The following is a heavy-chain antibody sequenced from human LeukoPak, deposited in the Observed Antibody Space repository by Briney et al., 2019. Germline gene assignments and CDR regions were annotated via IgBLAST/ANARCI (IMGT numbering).Heavy chain of an antibody. J-gene: IGHJ3*02. CDR1: GFTFDDYA. V-gene: IGHV3-9*01. CDR3: AKALIVEDAFDI. CDR2: ISWNSGSI. D-gene: IGHD3-22*01. Sequence: GRSLRLSCAASGFTFDDYAMHWVRQALGKGLEWVSGISWNSGSIGYADSVKGRFTISRDNAKNSLYLQMNSLRAEDTALYYCAKALIVEDAFDIWGQGTMVTVSS.